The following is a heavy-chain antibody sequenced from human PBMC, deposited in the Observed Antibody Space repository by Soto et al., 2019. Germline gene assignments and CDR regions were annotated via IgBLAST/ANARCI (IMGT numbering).Heavy chain of an antibody. V-gene: IGHV3-23*01. Sequence: GGSLRLSCAASGFTFSSYAMSWVRQAPGKGLEWVSAISGSGGSTYYADSVKGRFTISRDNSKNTLYLQMNSLRAEDTAVYYCAKDRYCSGGSCYYDPIDYWGQGTLVTVS. D-gene: IGHD2-15*01. CDR1: GFTFSSYA. CDR2: ISGSGGST. CDR3: AKDRYCSGGSCYYDPIDY. J-gene: IGHJ4*02.